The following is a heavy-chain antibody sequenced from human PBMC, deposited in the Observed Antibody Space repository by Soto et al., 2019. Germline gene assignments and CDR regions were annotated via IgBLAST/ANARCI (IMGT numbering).Heavy chain of an antibody. V-gene: IGHV3-72*01. D-gene: IGHD6-13*01. CDR3: AREANISSWYVFDY. J-gene: IGHJ4*02. CDR2: SRNNPDTYTT. CDR1: GFSFSDHY. Sequence: PGGSLRLSCAASGFSFSDHYMDWVRQAPGKGLEWVGRSRNNPDTYTTEYAASVKVRFTISSDDSKNSLHLQMNSLKTEDTAVYYCAREANISSWYVFDYWGQGTLVTVSS.